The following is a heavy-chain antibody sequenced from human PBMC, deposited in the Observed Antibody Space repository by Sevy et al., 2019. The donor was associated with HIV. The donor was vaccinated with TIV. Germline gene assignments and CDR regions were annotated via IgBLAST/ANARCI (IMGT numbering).Heavy chain of an antibody. J-gene: IGHJ4*02. Sequence: GGSLRLSCAASGFTFSSYGMHWVRQAPGKGLEWVAVIWYDGSNKYYADSVKGRFTISRDNSKNTLYLQMNSLRAEDTAVYYCARERTTVNTWYYFDYWGQGTLVTVSS. CDR1: GFTFSSYG. D-gene: IGHD4-4*01. CDR2: IWYDGSNK. V-gene: IGHV3-33*01. CDR3: ARERTTVNTWYYFDY.